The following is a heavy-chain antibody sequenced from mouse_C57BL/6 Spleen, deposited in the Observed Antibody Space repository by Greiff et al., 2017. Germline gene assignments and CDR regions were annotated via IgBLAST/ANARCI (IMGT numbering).Heavy chain of an antibody. CDR3: ARDFGTGYFDV. Sequence: EVKVVESGGGLVQSGRSLRLSCATSGFTFSDFYMEWVRQAPGKGLEWIAASRNKANDYTTEYSASVKGRFIVSRDTSQSILYLQMNALRAEDTAIYYCARDFGTGYFDVWGTGTTVTVSS. CDR1: GFTFSDFY. J-gene: IGHJ1*03. D-gene: IGHD4-1*01. CDR2: SRNKANDYTT. V-gene: IGHV7-1*01.